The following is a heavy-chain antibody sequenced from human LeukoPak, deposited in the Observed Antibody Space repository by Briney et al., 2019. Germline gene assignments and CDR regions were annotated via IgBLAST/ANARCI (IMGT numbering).Heavy chain of an antibody. J-gene: IGHJ5*02. V-gene: IGHV1-46*01. CDR2: INPSGGST. CDR1: GYTFTSYY. D-gene: IGHD3-16*02. CDR3: ASAPEAMITFGGVVVTSWFDP. Sequence: AASVKVSCKASGYTFTSYYMHWVRQAPGQGLEWMGIINPSGGSTSYAQKFQGRVTMTRDTSTSTVYMEVSSLRSEDTAVYYCASAPEAMITFGGVVVTSWFDPWGQGTLVTVSS.